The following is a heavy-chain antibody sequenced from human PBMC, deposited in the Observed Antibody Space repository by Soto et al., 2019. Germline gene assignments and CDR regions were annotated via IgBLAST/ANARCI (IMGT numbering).Heavy chain of an antibody. CDR2: ISAYNGNT. CDR3: ARGRKDDYIWGSYRSLGY. Sequence: ASVKVSCKASGYTFTSYGISWVRQAPGQGLEWMGWISAYNGNTNYAQRLQGRVTMTTDTSTSTAYMELSSLRSEDTAVYYCARGRKDDYIWGSYRSLGYWGQGTLVTVSS. D-gene: IGHD3-16*02. V-gene: IGHV1-18*01. CDR1: GYTFTSYG. J-gene: IGHJ4*02.